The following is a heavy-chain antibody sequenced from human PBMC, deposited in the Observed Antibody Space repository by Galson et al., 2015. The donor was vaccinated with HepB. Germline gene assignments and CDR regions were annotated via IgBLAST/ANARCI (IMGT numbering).Heavy chain of an antibody. CDR2: IDWDDDK. CDR1: GFSLSTSGMC. D-gene: IGHD6-19*01. CDR3: ARGYSSGWIGCDYFDY. Sequence: PALVKPTQTLTLTCTFSGFSLSTSGMCVSWIRQPPGKALEWLARIDWDDDKYYSTSLKTRLTISKDTSKNQVVLTMTNMDPVDTATYYCARGYSSGWIGCDYFDYWGQGTLVTVSP. J-gene: IGHJ4*02. V-gene: IGHV2-70*11.